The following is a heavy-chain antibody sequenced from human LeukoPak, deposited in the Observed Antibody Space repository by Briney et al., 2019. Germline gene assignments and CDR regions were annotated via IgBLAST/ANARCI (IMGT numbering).Heavy chain of an antibody. CDR3: ARGFFYYDFWSGYYYYYYMDV. CDR2: IYYSGST. CDR1: GGPISSGDYY. Sequence: SETLSLTCTVSGGPISSGDYYWSWIRQPPGKGLEWIGYIYYSGSTYYNPSLKSRVTISVDTSKNQFSLKLSSVTAADTAVYYCARGFFYYDFWSGYYYYYYMDVWGKGTTVTVSS. J-gene: IGHJ6*03. V-gene: IGHV4-30-4*08. D-gene: IGHD3-3*01.